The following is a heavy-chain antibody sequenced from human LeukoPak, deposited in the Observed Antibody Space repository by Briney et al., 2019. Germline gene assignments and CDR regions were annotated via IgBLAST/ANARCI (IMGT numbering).Heavy chain of an antibody. V-gene: IGHV1-2*02. CDR2: INPNSGGT. Sequence: ASVKVSCKASGYTFTSYGISWVRQAPGQGLEWMGWINPNSGGTNYAQKFQGRVTMTRDTSISTAYMELSRLRSDDTAVFYCARGSVTISLHSWGQGTQVTVSS. J-gene: IGHJ4*02. D-gene: IGHD3-3*01. CDR3: ARGSVTISLHS. CDR1: GYTFTSYG.